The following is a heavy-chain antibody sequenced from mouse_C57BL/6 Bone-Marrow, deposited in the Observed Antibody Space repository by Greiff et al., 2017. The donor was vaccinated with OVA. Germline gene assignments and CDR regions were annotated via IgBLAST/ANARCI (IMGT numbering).Heavy chain of an antibody. CDR2: INPGSGGT. J-gene: IGHJ1*03. V-gene: IGHV1-54*01. CDR3: ASGNWDWYFDV. D-gene: IGHD4-1*01. CDR1: GYAFTNYL. Sequence: QVQLKESGAELVRPGTSVKVSCKASGYAFTNYLIEWVKQRPGQGLEWIGVINPGSGGTNYNEKFKGKATLTADKSSSTAYMQLSSLTSEDSAVYFCASGNWDWYFDVWGTGTTVTVSS.